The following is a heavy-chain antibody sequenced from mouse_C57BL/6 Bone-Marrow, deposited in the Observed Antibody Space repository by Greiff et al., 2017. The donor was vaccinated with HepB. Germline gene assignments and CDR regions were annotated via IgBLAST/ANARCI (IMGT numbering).Heavy chain of an antibody. J-gene: IGHJ4*01. CDR2: ISDGGSYT. CDR3: ARDGRLRDYAMDD. CDR1: GFTFSSYA. V-gene: IGHV5-4*01. D-gene: IGHD2-4*01. Sequence: EVMLVESGGGLVKPGGSLKLSCAASGFTFSSYAMSWVRQTPEKRLEWVATISDGGSYTYYPDNVKGRFTISRDNAKNNLYLQMSHLKSEDTAMYYCARDGRLRDYAMDDWGQGTSVTVSS.